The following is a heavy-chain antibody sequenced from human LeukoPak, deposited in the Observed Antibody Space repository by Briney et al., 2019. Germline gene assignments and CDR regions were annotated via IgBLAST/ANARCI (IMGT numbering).Heavy chain of an antibody. V-gene: IGHV4-38-2*01. CDR3: ARSVRGEDY. CDR1: GYSISSGYY. J-gene: IGHJ4*02. D-gene: IGHD3-10*01. CDR2: IYHSGST. Sequence: SETLSLTCAVSGYSISSGYYWGWIRQPPGKGLEWIGSIYHSGSTYYNPSLKCRVTISVDTSKNQFSLKLSSVTAADTAVYYCARSVRGEDYWGQGTLVTVSS.